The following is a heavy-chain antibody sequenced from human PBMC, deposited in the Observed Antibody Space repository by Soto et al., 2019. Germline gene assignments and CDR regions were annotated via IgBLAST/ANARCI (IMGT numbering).Heavy chain of an antibody. CDR2: ISGSGGST. Sequence: EVQLLESGGGLVQPGGSLRLSCAASGFTFSSYAMSWVRQAPGKGLEWVSAISGSGGSTYYADSVKGRFTISRDNSKNTLYLQMNSLRAEDTAVYYCAKRTYCSSTSCYIADSWGKGTLVTVSS. J-gene: IGHJ4*02. CDR3: AKRTYCSSTSCYIADS. V-gene: IGHV3-23*01. CDR1: GFTFSSYA. D-gene: IGHD2-2*02.